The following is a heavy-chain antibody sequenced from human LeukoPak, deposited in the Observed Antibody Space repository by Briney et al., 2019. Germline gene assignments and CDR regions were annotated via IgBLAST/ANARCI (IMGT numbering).Heavy chain of an antibody. Sequence: GGSLRLSCAASGFTFSGSAMHWVRQASGKGLEWVGRIRSKANSYATAHAASVKGRFTISRDDSKNTAYLQMNSLKTEDTAVYYCIGRSGWSFIWGQGTLVTVSS. V-gene: IGHV3-73*01. CDR2: IRSKANSYAT. CDR3: IGRSGWSFI. J-gene: IGHJ4*02. D-gene: IGHD6-19*01. CDR1: GFTFSGSA.